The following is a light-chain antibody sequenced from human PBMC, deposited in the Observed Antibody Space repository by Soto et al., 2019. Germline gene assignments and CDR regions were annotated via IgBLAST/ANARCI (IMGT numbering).Light chain of an antibody. CDR1: QSISSW. Sequence: DIPITQSPSTLSASVGDRVTITCRASQSISSWLAWYQQKPGKAPKLLIYKASSLESGVPSRFSGSGSGTEFTLNISSLEPYDFATYYCQQYNSSPWTFGQRTKVEIK. CDR2: KAS. J-gene: IGKJ1*01. V-gene: IGKV1-5*03. CDR3: QQYNSSPWT.